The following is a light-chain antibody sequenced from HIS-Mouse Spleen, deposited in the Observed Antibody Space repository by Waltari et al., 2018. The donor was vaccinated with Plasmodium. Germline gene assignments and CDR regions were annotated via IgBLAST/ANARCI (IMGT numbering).Light chain of an antibody. CDR1: SLPIKY. Sequence: SYELTHPPSSSVAPGQTARITCSRESLPIKYASWYQQKSGQAPVLVIYEDSKRPSGIPERFSGSSSGTKATLTISGAQVEDEADYYCYSTDSSGNHRVFGGGTKLTVL. V-gene: IGLV3-10*01. CDR3: YSTDSSGNHRV. J-gene: IGLJ3*02. CDR2: EDS.